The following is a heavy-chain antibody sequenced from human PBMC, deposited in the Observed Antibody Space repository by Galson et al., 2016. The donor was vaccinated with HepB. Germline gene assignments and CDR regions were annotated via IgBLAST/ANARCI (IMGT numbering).Heavy chain of an antibody. V-gene: IGHV3-30*18. CDR2: ISHAYDGSKK. D-gene: IGHD3-3*01. CDR3: AKDLAAYDYWWVGMDV. J-gene: IGHJ6*02. CDR1: GFTFSSYG. Sequence: SLRLSCAASGFTFSSYGMHWVRQAPGKGLEWVAVISHAYDGSKKYYADSVKGRFTISRDNSKNTLYLQMNSLRGEDTAVYYCAKDLAAYDYWWVGMDVWGQGITVIVSS.